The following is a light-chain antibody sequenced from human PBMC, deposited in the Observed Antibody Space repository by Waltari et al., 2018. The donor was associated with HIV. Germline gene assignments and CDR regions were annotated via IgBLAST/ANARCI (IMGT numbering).Light chain of an antibody. J-gene: IGLJ2*01. CDR2: KVD. CDR1: DRDFGFYNF. V-gene: IGLV2-14*01. CDR3: PSYTANDTVI. Sequence: SGLTQPASLSGFPGQSITISCTGADRDFGFYNFISWYQQHPGKVPNVILSKVDRRASGISDRFSGSKSGNTASLTISGLQTEDEAVYYCPSYTANDTVIFAGGTTVTVL.